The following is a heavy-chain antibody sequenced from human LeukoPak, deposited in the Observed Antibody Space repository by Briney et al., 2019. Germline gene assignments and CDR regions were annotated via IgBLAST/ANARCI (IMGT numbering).Heavy chain of an antibody. CDR2: IWSDESNE. Sequence: AGVSLRLSGAASGFTFSSYGMHWVRQAPGKGLEWVAVIWSDESNEYYADSVKGRFTISRDNSKNTLYLQMNSLRAEDTAVYYCARLSECWSSATCYNYLDYWAREPWSPSPQ. CDR3: ARLSECWSSATCYNYLDY. D-gene: IGHD2-2*02. V-gene: IGHV3-33*01. CDR1: GFTFSSYG. J-gene: IGHJ4*02.